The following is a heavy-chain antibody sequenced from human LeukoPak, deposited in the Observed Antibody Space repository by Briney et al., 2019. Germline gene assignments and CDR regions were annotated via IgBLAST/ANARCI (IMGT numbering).Heavy chain of an antibody. J-gene: IGHJ4*02. CDR1: GITFSRFW. D-gene: IGHD6-19*01. Sequence: PGGSLRLSCAASGITFSRFWMSWVRQAPGKGLQWVANINQDGSEKHYVDSVKGRFTISRDNAENSLYLQMNSLRAEDTAVYYCARDLAEYSSGWYEIDYWGQGTLVTVSS. V-gene: IGHV3-7*01. CDR2: INQDGSEK. CDR3: ARDLAEYSSGWYEIDY.